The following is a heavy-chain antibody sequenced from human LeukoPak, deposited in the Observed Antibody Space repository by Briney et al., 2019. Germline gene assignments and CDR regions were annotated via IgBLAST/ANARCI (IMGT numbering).Heavy chain of an antibody. V-gene: IGHV3-15*04. Sequence: GGTLRLSCAASHFTFTTRWMTWVRQAPGKGLEWLGRIASNTIVGTPNSAAPVKGRFTISRDDSKNALYLQMNSLKTEYTALYYCTTRTTTTMYWGQGTLVTASS. CDR2: IASNTIVGTP. D-gene: IGHD1-7*01. J-gene: IGHJ4*02. CDR1: HFTFTTRW. CDR3: TTRTTTTMY.